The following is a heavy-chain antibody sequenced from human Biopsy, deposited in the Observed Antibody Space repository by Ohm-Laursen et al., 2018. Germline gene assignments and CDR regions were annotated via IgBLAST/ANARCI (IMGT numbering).Heavy chain of an antibody. J-gene: IGHJ6*02. CDR2: INHSGRT. D-gene: IGHD3-22*01. Sequence: SDTLSLTSTVSAGSMSSDYWSWIRQTPGKGLEWIGEINHSGRTTYNPSLKSRVTISVDTSKNQFSLKVRYVTAADTAVYYCVRGVDYYDPYHYYALDVWGQGTTVTVSS. V-gene: IGHV4-34*01. CDR1: AGSMSSDY. CDR3: VRGVDYYDPYHYYALDV.